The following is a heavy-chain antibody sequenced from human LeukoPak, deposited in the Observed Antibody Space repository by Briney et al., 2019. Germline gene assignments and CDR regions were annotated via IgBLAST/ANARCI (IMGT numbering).Heavy chain of an antibody. D-gene: IGHD3-22*01. CDR1: GFTFSSYS. CDR2: ISSSSSYI. Sequence: PGGSLRLSCAASGFTFSSYSMNWVRQAPGKGLEWVSSISSSSSYIYYADSVKGRFTISRDNAKNSLYLQMNSLRAEDTAVYYCARGEYYYDSSGYYKFDYWGQGTLVTVSS. CDR3: ARGEYYYDSSGYYKFDY. V-gene: IGHV3-21*01. J-gene: IGHJ4*02.